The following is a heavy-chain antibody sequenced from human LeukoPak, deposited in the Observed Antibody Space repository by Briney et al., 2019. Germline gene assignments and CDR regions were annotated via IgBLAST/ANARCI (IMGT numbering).Heavy chain of an antibody. CDR1: GDSINSGGYS. CDR2: IYHSGTT. CDR3: ASGSSDYDRDVFDI. Sequence: SQTLSLTCAVSGDSINSGGYSWSWVRQPPGEGLEWVGYIYHSGTTYYNPSLQSRVTISLDRSKNQFSLKLSSMTAADTAVYYCASGSSDYDRDVFDIWGQGTMVTVSS. V-gene: IGHV4-30-2*01. J-gene: IGHJ3*02. D-gene: IGHD5-12*01.